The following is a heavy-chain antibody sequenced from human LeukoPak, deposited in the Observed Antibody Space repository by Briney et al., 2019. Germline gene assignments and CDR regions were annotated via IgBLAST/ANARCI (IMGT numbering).Heavy chain of an antibody. Sequence: ASVKVSCKASGYTFTSYGISWVRQAPGQGLEWMGWISAYNGNTNYAQKLQGRVTMTTDTSTSTAYMELRSLRSDDTAVYYCARAMRYDDYYYMDVWGKGTTVTISS. V-gene: IGHV1-18*01. CDR3: ARAMRYDDYYYMDV. J-gene: IGHJ6*03. CDR2: ISAYNGNT. CDR1: GYTFTSYG. D-gene: IGHD3-9*01.